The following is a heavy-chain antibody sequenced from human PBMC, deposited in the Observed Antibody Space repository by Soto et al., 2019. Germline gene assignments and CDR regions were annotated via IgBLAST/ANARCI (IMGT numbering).Heavy chain of an antibody. J-gene: IGHJ5*02. V-gene: IGHV4-34*09. CDR3: ARGQYYDFWSGPTGGWFDP. Sequence: SETLSLTCAVYGGSFSGYYRTWIRQPPGTGLEWIGEINHSGSTNYNPSLKSRVTISVDTSKNQFSLKLSSVTAADTAVYYCARGQYYDFWSGPTGGWFDPWGQGTLVTVSS. CDR2: INHSGST. CDR1: GGSFSGYY. D-gene: IGHD3-3*01.